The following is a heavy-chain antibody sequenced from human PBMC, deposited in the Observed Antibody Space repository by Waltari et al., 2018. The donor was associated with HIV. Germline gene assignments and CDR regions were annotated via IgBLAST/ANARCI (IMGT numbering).Heavy chain of an antibody. V-gene: IGHV1-8*01. J-gene: IGHJ6*02. D-gene: IGHD2-2*01. CDR2: MNHNSGNT. Sequence: QVQLVQSGAEAKKPGASVNVSCKAPGYTFSTYDINWVRQATGQGREWMGWMNHNSGNTDYAKKFQGRVNMTRNSSIRTAYRELSRLRSDDTAVYYCSRGLHCTATSCLLYHGMDVWGQGTAVSVSS. CDR3: SRGLHCTATSCLLYHGMDV. CDR1: GYTFSTYD.